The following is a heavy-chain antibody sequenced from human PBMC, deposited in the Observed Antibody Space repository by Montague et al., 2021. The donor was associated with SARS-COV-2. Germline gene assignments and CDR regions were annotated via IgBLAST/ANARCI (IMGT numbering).Heavy chain of an antibody. CDR2: LDPQYGET. Sequence: SVKVSCKVSGYTLSQTIIHWVRQAPGEGLEWMGSLDPQYGETVYRHTPQGRVALTADSSTETAYMELTNLIFDDTAVYYCTTHSISGVVIYAFAFWGQGTVVTVSS. CDR3: TTHSISGVVIYAFAF. CDR1: GYTLSQTI. V-gene: IGHV1-24*01. D-gene: IGHD3-3*01. J-gene: IGHJ3*01.